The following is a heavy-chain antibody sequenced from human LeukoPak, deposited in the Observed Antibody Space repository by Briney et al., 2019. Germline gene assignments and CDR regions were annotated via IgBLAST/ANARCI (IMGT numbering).Heavy chain of an antibody. Sequence: PGGSLRLSCAASGFTFSSYAMSWVRQAPGKGLEWVSAISGSGGSTYYADSVKGRFTISRDNSKNTLCLQMNSLRAEDTAVYYCAKDPIEYSSSSTYFDYWGQGTLVTVSS. J-gene: IGHJ4*02. CDR2: ISGSGGST. CDR1: GFTFSSYA. V-gene: IGHV3-23*01. CDR3: AKDPIEYSSSSTYFDY. D-gene: IGHD6-6*01.